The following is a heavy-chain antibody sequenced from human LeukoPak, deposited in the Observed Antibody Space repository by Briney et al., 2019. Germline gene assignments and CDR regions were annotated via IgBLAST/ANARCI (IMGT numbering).Heavy chain of an antibody. CDR2: INHSGST. D-gene: IGHD4-17*01. J-gene: IGHJ4*02. CDR1: GGSFSGYY. V-gene: IGHV4-34*01. CDR3: ARGTDTVTSLLDY. Sequence: SETLSLTCAVSGGSFSGYYWSWIRQPPGKGLEWIGEINHSGSTNYNPSLKSRVTISVDTSKNQFSLKLSSVTAADTAVYYCARGTDTVTSLLDYWGQGTLVTVSS.